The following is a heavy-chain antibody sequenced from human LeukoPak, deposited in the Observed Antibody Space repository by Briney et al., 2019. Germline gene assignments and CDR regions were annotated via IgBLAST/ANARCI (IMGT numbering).Heavy chain of an antibody. CDR3: AISFSSWHFDY. V-gene: IGHV4-39*07. Sequence: SETLSLTCTVSGGSISSSSYYWGWIRQPPGKGLEWIGSIYYSGSTYYNPSLKSRVTISVDTSKNQFSLKLTSVTAADTAVYYCAISFSSWHFDYWGQGTLVTVSS. CDR1: GGSISSSSYY. D-gene: IGHD6-13*01. J-gene: IGHJ4*02. CDR2: IYYSGST.